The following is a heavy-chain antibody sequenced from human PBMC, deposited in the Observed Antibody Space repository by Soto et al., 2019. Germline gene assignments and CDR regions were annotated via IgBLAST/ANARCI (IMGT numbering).Heavy chain of an antibody. Sequence: SVKVSCKASASTFSSYTISWVRQAPGQGLEWMGRIIPILGIANYAQKFQGRVTITADKSTSTAYMELSSLRSEDTAVYYCARDQPAASHYYYYGMDVWGQGTTVTVSS. CDR3: ARDQPAASHYYYYGMDV. V-gene: IGHV1-69*04. CDR2: IIPILGIA. J-gene: IGHJ6*02. CDR1: ASTFSSYT. D-gene: IGHD6-25*01.